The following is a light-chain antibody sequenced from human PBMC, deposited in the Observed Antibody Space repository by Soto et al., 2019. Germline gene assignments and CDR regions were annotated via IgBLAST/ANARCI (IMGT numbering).Light chain of an antibody. CDR3: QQRSNWPST. CDR2: DAA. Sequence: EIVLTQSPATLSLSPGDRATLSCRASQSVSSYLSWYQQKPGQAPRRLIYDAANRATGIPARFSGSGPWTDFTLTITSLEPEDFAVYYCQQRSNWPSTFGGGTKVEIK. V-gene: IGKV3-11*01. J-gene: IGKJ4*01. CDR1: QSVSSY.